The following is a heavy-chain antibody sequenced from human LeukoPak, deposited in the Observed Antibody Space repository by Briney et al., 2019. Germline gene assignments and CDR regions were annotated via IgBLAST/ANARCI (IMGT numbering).Heavy chain of an antibody. D-gene: IGHD6-19*01. V-gene: IGHV3-33*01. CDR2: IWYDGSNK. CDR1: GFTFSSYG. J-gene: IGHJ4*02. CDR3: AGSGYSSGWYYFDY. Sequence: GGSLRLSCAASGFTFSSYGMHWVRQAPGKGLEWVAVIWYDGSNKYYADSVKGRFTISRDNSKNTVYLQMNSLRAEDTAVYYFAGSGYSSGWYYFDYWGQGPLVTVSS.